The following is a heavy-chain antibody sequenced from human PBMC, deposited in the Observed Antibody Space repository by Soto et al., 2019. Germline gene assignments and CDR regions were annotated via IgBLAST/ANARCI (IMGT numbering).Heavy chain of an antibody. CDR2: FDPEDGET. Sequence: ASVKVSCKVSGYTLTELSMHWVRQAPGKGLEWMGGFDPEDGETIYAQKFQGRVTMTEDTSTDTAYMELSSLRSEDTAVYYCATDPHPSSGWSHLPYYYYGMDVWGQGTTVTVSS. D-gene: IGHD6-19*01. CDR1: GYTLTELS. V-gene: IGHV1-24*01. CDR3: ATDPHPSSGWSHLPYYYYGMDV. J-gene: IGHJ6*02.